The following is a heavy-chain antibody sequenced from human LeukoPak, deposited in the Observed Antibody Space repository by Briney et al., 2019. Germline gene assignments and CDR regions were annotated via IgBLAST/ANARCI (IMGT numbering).Heavy chain of an antibody. V-gene: IGHV4-30-4*01. CDR1: GGSINSGDYH. CDR2: IYYSGST. J-gene: IGHJ3*02. CDR3: ARPGVGSGRYGAFDI. Sequence: SQTLSLTCSVSGGSINSGDYHWSWIRQPPGKGLEWIGYIYYSGSTYYNPSLKSRVTISLDTSKNQFSLKLSSVTAADTAVYYCARPGVGSGRYGAFDIWGQGTMVTVSS. D-gene: IGHD5-18*01.